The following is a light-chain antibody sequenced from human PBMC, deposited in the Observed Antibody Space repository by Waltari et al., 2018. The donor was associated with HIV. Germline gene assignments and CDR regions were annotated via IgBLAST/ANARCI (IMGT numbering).Light chain of an antibody. CDR1: SSNIGSNI. Sequence: QSVLTQPPSVSGTPGQNVTIPCSGSSSNIGSNIVNWYQQLPGAAPKLLIYSNEHRPSGVPDRFSGSKAGTSASLAISGLQSADEADYYCAAWDDSLNGMFGGGTRLTVL. J-gene: IGLJ3*02. CDR3: AAWDDSLNGM. V-gene: IGLV1-44*01. CDR2: SNE.